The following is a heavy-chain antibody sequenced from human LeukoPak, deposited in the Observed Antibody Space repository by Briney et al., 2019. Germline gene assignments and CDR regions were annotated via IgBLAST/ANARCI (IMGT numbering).Heavy chain of an antibody. CDR1: GGSISSSY. Sequence: PSETLSLTCTVSGGSISSSYWSWIRQPPGKGLEWIGYIYYSGSTNYNPPLKSRVTISVDTSKNQFSQKLSSVTAADTAIYYCARDLFGGGTNYFDYWGQGTLVTVSS. J-gene: IGHJ4*02. CDR3: ARDLFGGGTNYFDY. V-gene: IGHV4-59*01. D-gene: IGHD1-26*01. CDR2: IYYSGST.